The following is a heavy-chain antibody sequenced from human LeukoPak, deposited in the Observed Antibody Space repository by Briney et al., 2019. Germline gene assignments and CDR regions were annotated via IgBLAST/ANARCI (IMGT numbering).Heavy chain of an antibody. CDR3: ARAYGGYPLYYYYYYMDV. CDR1: GYTFTSYG. Sequence: GASVKVSCKASGYTFTSYGISWSRQAPAQGLEWMGWISAYNGNTNYAQKLQGRVTMTTDTSTSTAHMELRSLRSDDTAVYYCARAYGGYPLYYYYYYMDVWGKGTTVTVSS. CDR2: ISAYNGNT. J-gene: IGHJ6*03. D-gene: IGHD4-23*01. V-gene: IGHV1-18*01.